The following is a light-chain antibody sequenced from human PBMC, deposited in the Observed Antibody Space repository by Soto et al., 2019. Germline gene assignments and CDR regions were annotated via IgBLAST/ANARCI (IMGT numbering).Light chain of an antibody. CDR3: AAWDDTVRSYV. CDR2: RND. J-gene: IGLJ1*01. Sequence: QSVLTQPSSVSGTPGQGVTISCSGSISNIGNNYVYWFQQLPGTAPKVLSNRNDQRPSGVPDRFSGSKSGTSASLAISGLRSDEEADYYCAAWDDTVRSYVFGTGTKVTVL. CDR1: ISNIGNNY. V-gene: IGLV1-47*01.